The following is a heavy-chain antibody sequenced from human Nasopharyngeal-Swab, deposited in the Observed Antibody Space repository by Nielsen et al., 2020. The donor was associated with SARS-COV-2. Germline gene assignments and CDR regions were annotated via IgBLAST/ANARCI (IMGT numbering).Heavy chain of an antibody. J-gene: IGHJ6*02. CDR2: ISYDRSNT. Sequence: GGSLRPSCAASGFTFSSYGMHWVRQAPGKGLGWVAAISYDRSNTYDADSVKGRFPIPRDNSTTTLYLQMNSLRAEDTAVYYCANGLVVGATGYYYYYYGMDVWGQGTTVTVSS. CDR1: GFTFSSYG. CDR3: ANGLVVGATGYYYYYYGMDV. D-gene: IGHD1-26*01. V-gene: IGHV3-30*18.